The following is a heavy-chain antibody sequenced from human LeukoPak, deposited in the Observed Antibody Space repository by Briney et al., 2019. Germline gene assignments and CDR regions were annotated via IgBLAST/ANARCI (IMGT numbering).Heavy chain of an antibody. V-gene: IGHV4-61*02. CDR2: IYNIGST. CDR1: GGSISSGNYY. Sequence: SETLSLTCSVSGGSISSGNYYWSWIRQSAGKGLEWIGRIYNIGSTNYNPSLKSRVTISMDTSKNQFSLKLTSVTAADTAVYYCAVYYYSSGYLAFDIWGQGTTVTVSS. J-gene: IGHJ3*02. D-gene: IGHD3-22*01. CDR3: AVYYYSSGYLAFDI.